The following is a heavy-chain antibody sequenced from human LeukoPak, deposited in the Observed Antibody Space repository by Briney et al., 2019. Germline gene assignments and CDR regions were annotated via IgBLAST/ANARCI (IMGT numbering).Heavy chain of an antibody. CDR3: ARDPPGSGVNVDY. V-gene: IGHV4-61*01. D-gene: IGHD3-10*01. CDR2: IYYSGST. J-gene: IGHJ4*02. CDR1: GGSVSSGSNY. Sequence: SETLSLTCTVSGGSVSSGSNYWSWIRQPPGKGLEWIGYIYYSGSTNYNPSLKGRVTISVDTSKNQFSLKVSSVTAADTAVYYCARDPPGSGVNVDYWGQGTLVTVSS.